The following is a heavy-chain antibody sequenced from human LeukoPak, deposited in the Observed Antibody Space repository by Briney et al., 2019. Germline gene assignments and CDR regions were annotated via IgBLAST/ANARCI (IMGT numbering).Heavy chain of an antibody. CDR1: GFTFSSYS. D-gene: IGHD3-22*01. V-gene: IGHV3-21*01. CDR3: AREHYYDSSGYENEFDY. J-gene: IGHJ4*02. CDR2: ISSSSSYI. Sequence: GGSLRLSCAASGFTFSSYSMNWVRQAPGKGLEWVSSISSSSSYIYYADSVKGRFTISRDNAKNSLYLQMNSLRAEDTAVYYCAREHYYDSSGYENEFDYWGQGTLVTVSS.